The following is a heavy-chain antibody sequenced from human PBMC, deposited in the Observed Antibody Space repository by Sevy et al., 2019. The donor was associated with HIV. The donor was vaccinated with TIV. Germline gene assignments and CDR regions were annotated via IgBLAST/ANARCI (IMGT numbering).Heavy chain of an antibody. CDR1: GLTFSSYA. Sequence: GGSLRLSCAASGLTFSSYAMNWVRQAPGKGLEWVSAISGSGGTTYYADSVKGRFAISRDNSKNTLYLQMSSLRAEDTAVYYCAKDIGMATNRYDGFDIGGKGTMVTVSS. CDR3: AKDIGMATNRYDGFDI. J-gene: IGHJ3*02. D-gene: IGHD5-12*01. CDR2: ISGSGGTT. V-gene: IGHV3-23*01.